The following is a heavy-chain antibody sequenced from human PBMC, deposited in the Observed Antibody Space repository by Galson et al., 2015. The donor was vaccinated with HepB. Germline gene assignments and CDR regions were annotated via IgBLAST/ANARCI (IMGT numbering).Heavy chain of an antibody. CDR2: INTDGSSG. CDR1: GFTFSSYW. V-gene: IGHV3-74*01. D-gene: IGHD1-26*01. CDR3: ARNPSGSYGAFDI. J-gene: IGHJ3*02. Sequence: SLRLSCAASGFTFSSYWMHWVRQAPGMGLVWVSRINTDGSSGDYADSVKGRFTISRDNAKSTLYLEMISLRAEDTAVYYCARNPSGSYGAFDIWGQGTMVTVSS.